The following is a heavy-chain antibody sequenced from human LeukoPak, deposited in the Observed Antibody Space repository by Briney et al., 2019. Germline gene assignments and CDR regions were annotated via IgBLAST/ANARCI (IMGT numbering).Heavy chain of an antibody. D-gene: IGHD5-12*01. Sequence: SETLSLTCTVSGGSISSGDYYWSWIRQHPGKGLEWIGYIYYSGSTYYNPSLKSRVTISVDTSKNQFSLKLSSVTAADTAVYYCARGRGYSGYGGIDYWGQGTLVTVSS. CDR3: ARGRGYSGYGGIDY. CDR1: GGSISSGDYY. J-gene: IGHJ4*02. V-gene: IGHV4-31*03. CDR2: IYYSGST.